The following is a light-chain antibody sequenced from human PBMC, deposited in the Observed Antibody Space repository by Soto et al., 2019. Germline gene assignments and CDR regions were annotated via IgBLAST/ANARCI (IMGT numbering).Light chain of an antibody. CDR2: KAS. CDR3: QQYNGYPHT. J-gene: IGKJ2*01. CDR1: QSISTW. Sequence: DIQMTQSPSTLSASVGDRVTITCRASQSISTWLAWYQQKPGKAPKLLIYKASSLRNGVPSRFSGSGSGTEFTLTIYSLQHDDFGSYYCQQYNGYPHTFGQGTKLEIK. V-gene: IGKV1-5*03.